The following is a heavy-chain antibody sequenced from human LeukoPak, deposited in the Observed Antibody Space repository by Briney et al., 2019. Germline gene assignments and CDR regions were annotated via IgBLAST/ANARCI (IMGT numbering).Heavy chain of an antibody. D-gene: IGHD1-26*01. V-gene: IGHV1-2*02. CDR1: GYTFTYCY. J-gene: IGHJ4*02. CDR3: AREGPIVGATHLVDY. Sequence: GASVKVSCKASGYTFTYCYMHWVRQAPGQGLEWMGWINPNSGGTNYAQKFQGRVTMTRDTSISTAYMELSRLRSDDTAVYYCAREGPIVGATHLVDYWGQGTLVTVSS. CDR2: INPNSGGT.